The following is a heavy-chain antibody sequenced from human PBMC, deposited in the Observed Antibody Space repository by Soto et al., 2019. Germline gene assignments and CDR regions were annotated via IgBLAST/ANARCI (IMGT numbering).Heavy chain of an antibody. CDR2: ISGSGGST. V-gene: IGHV3-23*01. Sequence: EVQLLESGGGLVQPGGSLRLSCAASGFTFSSYAMSWVRQAPGKGLEWVSAISGSGGSTYYADSVKGRFTISRDNSKNTLYLQMNSLRAEDTAVYYCARHLYAVIRVAGPYYFEYWGEGTLVTVSS. CDR3: ARHLYAVIRVAGPYYFEY. D-gene: IGHD6-19*01. CDR1: GFTFSSYA. J-gene: IGHJ4*02.